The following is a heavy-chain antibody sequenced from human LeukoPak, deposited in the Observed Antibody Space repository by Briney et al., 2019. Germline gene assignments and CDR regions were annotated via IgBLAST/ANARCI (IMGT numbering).Heavy chain of an antibody. CDR1: GGSSSGYY. D-gene: IGHD5-24*01. V-gene: IGHV4-34*01. CDR3: ARDGYNCFDY. J-gene: IGHJ4*02. Sequence: SETLSLTCAVYGGSSSGYYWSWIRQPPGKGLEWIGEINHSGSTNYNPSLKSRVTISVDTSKNQFSLKLSSVTAADTAVYYCARDGYNCFDYWGQGTLVTVSS. CDR2: INHSGST.